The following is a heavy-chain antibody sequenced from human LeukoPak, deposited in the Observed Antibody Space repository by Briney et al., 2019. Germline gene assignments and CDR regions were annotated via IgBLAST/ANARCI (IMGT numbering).Heavy chain of an antibody. CDR3: ARGRFGDLNYYYYMDV. CDR2: INPNSGGT. CDR1: GYTFTGYY. Sequence: ASVKVSCKASGYTFTGYYMHWVRQAPGQGLEWMGWINPNSGGTNYAQKFQGRVTMTRDTSISTAYMELSRLRSDDTAVYYCARGRFGDLNYYYYMDVWGKGTTVTVSS. J-gene: IGHJ6*03. V-gene: IGHV1-2*02. D-gene: IGHD3-10*01.